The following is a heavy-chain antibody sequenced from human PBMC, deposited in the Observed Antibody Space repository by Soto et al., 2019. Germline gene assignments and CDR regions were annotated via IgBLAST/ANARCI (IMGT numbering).Heavy chain of an antibody. Sequence: GGSLRLSCAASGFTFSDYYMSWIRQAPGKGLEWVSYISSSGSTIYYADSVKGRLTISRDNAKNSLYLQMNSLRAEDTAVYYCASREAYCGGDCYDAFDIWGQGAMVTVSS. CDR3: ASREAYCGGDCYDAFDI. J-gene: IGHJ3*02. CDR1: GFTFSDYY. CDR2: ISSSGSTI. D-gene: IGHD2-21*02. V-gene: IGHV3-11*01.